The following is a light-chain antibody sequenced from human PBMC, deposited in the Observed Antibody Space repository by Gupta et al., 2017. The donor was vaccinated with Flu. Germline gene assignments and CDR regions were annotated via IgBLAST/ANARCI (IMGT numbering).Light chain of an antibody. CDR2: EVS. V-gene: IGLV2-14*03. Sequence: FALTLPASVSGSHARSDNSRGAGTSSDIGAYNYVSWYQQYPCKVPKLLIYEVSYRPSGISDRVSGSKSGNTASLTISGLQADDEAYYYCSSYTLSVTVFGGGTKLTVL. CDR1: SSDIGAYNY. J-gene: IGLJ3*02. CDR3: SSYTLSVTV.